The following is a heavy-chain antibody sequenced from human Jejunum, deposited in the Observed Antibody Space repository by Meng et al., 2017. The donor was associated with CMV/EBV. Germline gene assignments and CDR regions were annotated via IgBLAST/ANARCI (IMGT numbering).Heavy chain of an antibody. J-gene: IGHJ5*02. V-gene: IGHV4-4*02. CDR1: GGSITSTDW. CDR3: AREMWFDL. CDR2: ISHSGGD. Sequence: LSLSCSVAGGSITSTDWWSWVRQSPGRGLEWIGEISHSGGDNYNPSLKPRVKISVDKSKNQFFLELTSVTAADTAVYYCAREMWFDLWGQGTLVTVSS.